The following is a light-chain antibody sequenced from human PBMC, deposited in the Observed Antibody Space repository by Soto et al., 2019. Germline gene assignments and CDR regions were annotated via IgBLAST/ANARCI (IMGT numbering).Light chain of an antibody. J-gene: IGKJ2*01. CDR3: QSYNDWPFT. V-gene: IGKV3-15*01. CDR2: GAS. Sequence: EIVMTQSPATLSVSPGERVTLSCRASESLSTYLAWYQQKPGQAPRLLIYGASPKATRIPARFSGSVSATDFTLTISSLQSEDFAVYYCQSYNDWPFTFGQGTKLEI. CDR1: ESLSTY.